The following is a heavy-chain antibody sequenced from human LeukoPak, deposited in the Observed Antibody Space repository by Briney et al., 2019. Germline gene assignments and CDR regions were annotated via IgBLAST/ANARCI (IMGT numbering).Heavy chain of an antibody. J-gene: IGHJ5*02. D-gene: IGHD2-2*01. CDR1: GGSISSGSYY. CDR3: ARGIVVVPAATEWFDP. Sequence: TLSLTCTVSGGSISSGSYYWSWIRQPAGKGLEWIGRIYTSGSTNYNPSLKSRVTISVDTSKNQFSLKLSSVTAADTAVYYCARGIVVVPAATEWFDPWGQGTLVTVSS. V-gene: IGHV4-61*02. CDR2: IYTSGST.